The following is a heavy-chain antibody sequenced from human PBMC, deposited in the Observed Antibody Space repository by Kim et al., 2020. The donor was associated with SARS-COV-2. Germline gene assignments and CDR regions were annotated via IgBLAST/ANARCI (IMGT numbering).Heavy chain of an antibody. V-gene: IGHV1-69*01. Sequence: QGRVTITADESTSTAYMELSSLRSEDTAVYYCARGLYYDSSGYYYQPFDYWGQGTLVTVSS. J-gene: IGHJ4*02. D-gene: IGHD3-22*01. CDR3: ARGLYYDSSGYYYQPFDY.